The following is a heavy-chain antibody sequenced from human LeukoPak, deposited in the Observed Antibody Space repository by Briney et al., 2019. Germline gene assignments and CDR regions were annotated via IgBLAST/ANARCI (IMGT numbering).Heavy chain of an antibody. J-gene: IGHJ6*02. CDR1: GFSFSNCE. CDR3: ARDASGLEVHV. D-gene: IGHD3-3*01. V-gene: IGHV3-48*03. Sequence: GGSLRLTCVASGFSFSNCEMNWVRQAPGQGMEWLSSISAGGDRLYYADSVRGRLTISRDNAKNSLYLQLNSLGAEDTAVYYCARDASGLEVHVWGQGTPVTVS. CDR2: ISAGGDRL.